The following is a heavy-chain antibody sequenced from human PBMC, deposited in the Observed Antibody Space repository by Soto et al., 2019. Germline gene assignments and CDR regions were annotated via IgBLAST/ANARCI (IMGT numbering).Heavy chain of an antibody. CDR1: GGSISSGGYY. CDR2: IYYSGST. D-gene: IGHD2-21*02. V-gene: IGHV4-31*03. CDR3: ARAQTAGYAFDI. J-gene: IGHJ3*02. Sequence: QVQLQESGPGLVKPSQTLSLTCTVSGGSISSGGYYWSWIRQHPGKGLEWIGYIYYSGSTYYNPSLISRVIISVDTAKNLFSLKLSSVTAADTAVYYCARAQTAGYAFDIWGQGTMVTVSS.